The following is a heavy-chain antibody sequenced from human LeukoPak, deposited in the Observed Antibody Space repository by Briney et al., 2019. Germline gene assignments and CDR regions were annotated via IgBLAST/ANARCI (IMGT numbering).Heavy chain of an antibody. CDR1: GFTFSDCG. D-gene: IGHD3-10*01. Sequence: GGSLRLSCAASGFTFSDCGMHWVRQAPGKGLEWVAVISYEGSGKFYADSVKGRFTISRDNSKYTLYLQMNSLRAEDTAVYYCARDLSMVRGVIPDYWGQGTLVTVSS. CDR2: ISYEGSGK. J-gene: IGHJ4*02. CDR3: ARDLSMVRGVIPDY. V-gene: IGHV3-30*03.